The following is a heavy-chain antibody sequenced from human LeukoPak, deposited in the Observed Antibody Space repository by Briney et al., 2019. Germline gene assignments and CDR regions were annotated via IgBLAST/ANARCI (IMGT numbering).Heavy chain of an antibody. V-gene: IGHV3-23*01. CDR1: GFTFSSYA. J-gene: IGHJ4*02. CDR2: ISGSGAST. CDR3: ARARGGYDLDY. D-gene: IGHD5-12*01. Sequence: GGSLRLSCATSGFTFSSYAMSWVRQAPGKGLEWVSGISGSGASTYYEDSVKGRFTISRDNSKNTLYLQMNSLRVEDTAVYYCARARGGYDLDYWGQGTLVTVSS.